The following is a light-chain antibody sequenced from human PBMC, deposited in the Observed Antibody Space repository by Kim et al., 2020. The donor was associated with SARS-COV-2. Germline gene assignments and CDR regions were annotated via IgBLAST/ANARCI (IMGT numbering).Light chain of an antibody. CDR3: HVWDNDSAHRV. J-gene: IGLJ2*01. CDR2: YDH. CDR1: NIGTKS. V-gene: IGLV3-21*01. Sequence: SYELTQPPSLSVAPGQTASISCGGKNIGTKSVHWYRQRPGQAPILVIHYDHDRPSGISERISASNSGDSATLTISGVEAGDEADYYCHVWDNDSAHRVFGGGTQLTVL.